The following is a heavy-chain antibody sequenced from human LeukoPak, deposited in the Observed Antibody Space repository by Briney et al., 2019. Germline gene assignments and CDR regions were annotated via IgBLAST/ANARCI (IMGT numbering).Heavy chain of an antibody. CDR2: INHSGST. CDR3: ANLDTMVRGVIIQGGHDAFDI. CDR1: GGSFSGYY. Sequence: SETLSLTCAVYGGSFSGYYWSWIRQPPGKGLEWSGEINHSGSTNYNPSLKSRVTISVDTSKNQFSLKLSSVTAADTAVYYCANLDTMVRGVIIQGGHDAFDIWGQGTMVTVSS. D-gene: IGHD3-10*01. V-gene: IGHV4-34*01. J-gene: IGHJ3*02.